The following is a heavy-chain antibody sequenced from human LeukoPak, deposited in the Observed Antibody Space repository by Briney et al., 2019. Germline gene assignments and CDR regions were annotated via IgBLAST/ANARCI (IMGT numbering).Heavy chain of an antibody. CDR2: INPSGGGT. Sequence: ASVKVSCKASGYTFTSYYIHWVRQAPGQGLELMGIINPSGGGTNYAQKFQGRVAMTRDTSTSTVYMELSSLRSEDTAVYYCARGLDYYDTTKGFDYWGQGTLVTVSS. CDR3: ARGLDYYDTTKGFDY. J-gene: IGHJ4*02. D-gene: IGHD3-22*01. CDR1: GYTFTSYY. V-gene: IGHV1-46*01.